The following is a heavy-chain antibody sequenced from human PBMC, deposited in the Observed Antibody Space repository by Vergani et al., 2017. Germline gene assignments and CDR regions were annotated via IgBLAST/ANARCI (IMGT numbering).Heavy chain of an antibody. D-gene: IGHD3-16*02. V-gene: IGHV1-18*04. CDR1: GYTFTSYG. Sequence: QVQLVQSGAEVKKPGASVKVSCKASGYTFTSYGISWVRQAPGQGLEWMGWISAYNGNTNYAQKLQGRVTMTTDTSTSTAYMGLRSLRSDDTAVYYCARDRRYYDYVWGSYRPYFDYWGQGTLVTVSS. CDR3: ARDRRYYDYVWGSYRPYFDY. J-gene: IGHJ4*02. CDR2: ISAYNGNT.